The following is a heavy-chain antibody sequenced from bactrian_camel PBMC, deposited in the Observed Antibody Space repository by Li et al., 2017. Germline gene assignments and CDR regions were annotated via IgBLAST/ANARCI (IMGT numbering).Heavy chain of an antibody. J-gene: IGHJ4*01. CDR3: VKGKYSSYVVDDYDV. CDR1: GYSIRNYC. CDR2: LDNGDGST. Sequence: HVQLVESGGGSVQAGGSLRLSCVASGYSIRNYCVGWFRQAPGKEREGVANLDNGDGSTKYADSVKGRFTISRDYKKRTLYLQLNSLKTEDTAMYYCVKGKYSSYVVDDYDVRGLGTQVTVS. V-gene: IGHV3S63*01. D-gene: IGHD2*01.